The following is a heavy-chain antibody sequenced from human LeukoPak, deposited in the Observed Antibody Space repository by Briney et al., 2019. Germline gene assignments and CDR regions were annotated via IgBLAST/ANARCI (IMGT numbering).Heavy chain of an antibody. CDR1: GFTFSSYA. D-gene: IGHD5-12*01. CDR3: ASPYSGYDYNFDH. V-gene: IGHV3-64D*06. Sequence: PGGSLRLSCSASGFTFSSYAMHWVRQAPGKGLEYVSSISSNGGSTYYADSVKGRFTISRDSSKNTLFLQMSSLRTEDTAVYYCASPYSGYDYNFDHWGQGTLVTVSS. CDR2: ISSNGGST. J-gene: IGHJ4*02.